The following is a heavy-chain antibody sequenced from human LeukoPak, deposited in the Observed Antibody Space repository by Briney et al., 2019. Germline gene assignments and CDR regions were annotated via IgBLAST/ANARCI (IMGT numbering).Heavy chain of an antibody. D-gene: IGHD4-23*01. CDR1: GFTFSSYS. V-gene: IGHV3-30*04. CDR3: ARDLVGYGGGFDY. J-gene: IGHJ4*02. CDR2: ISYGGSNK. Sequence: GGSLRLSCAGSGFTFSSYSIHWVRQVSGKGLEWVAVISYGGSNKYYADSVKGRFTISRDNSRNTVYLQMNSLRPEDTAVYSCARDLVGYGGGFDYWGQGTLVTVSS.